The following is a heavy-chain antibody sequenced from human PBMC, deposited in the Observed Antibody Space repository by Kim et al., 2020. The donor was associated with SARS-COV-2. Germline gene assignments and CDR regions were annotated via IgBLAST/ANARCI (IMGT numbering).Heavy chain of an antibody. J-gene: IGHJ4*02. CDR2: ITGSGTNT. CDR3: ARGGYPRY. CDR1: GFTLSSYG. D-gene: IGHD6-25*01. Sequence: GGSLRLSCAPSGFTLSSYGLNWVRQAPGKGLEWVSSITGSGTNTYYADSLKGRFTISKDSAKNSLYLQMNSLRAEDTAVYYCARGGYPRYWGQGTLVTVPS. V-gene: IGHV3-21*01.